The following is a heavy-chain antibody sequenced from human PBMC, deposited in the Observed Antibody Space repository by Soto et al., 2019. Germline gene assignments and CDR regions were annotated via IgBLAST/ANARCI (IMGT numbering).Heavy chain of an antibody. Sequence: ASVKVSCKTSGYTFTNHGINWVRQAPGQGLGWMGWINPYNANTNYAQKLQGRVTMTTDTSTSTAYMDLRRLTSDDTAVYYCARDRVAGIWGDAFDIWGQGTMVTVSS. J-gene: IGHJ3*02. D-gene: IGHD3-16*01. CDR2: INPYNANT. CDR3: ARDRVAGIWGDAFDI. CDR1: GYTFTNHG. V-gene: IGHV1-18*04.